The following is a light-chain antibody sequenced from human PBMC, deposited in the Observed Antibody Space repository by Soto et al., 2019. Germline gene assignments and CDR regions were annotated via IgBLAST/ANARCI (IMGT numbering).Light chain of an antibody. Sequence: EIVLTQSPGSLSLSPGESGTLSCRASQSLGTNFLAWFQQKPGQAPRLLIYGASTRATGIPDRFSGSGSGTDFTLSITRLEPEDSAVYYCQHYGVSPRTFDQGTKVQIK. V-gene: IGKV3-20*01. J-gene: IGKJ1*01. CDR1: QSLGTNF. CDR3: QHYGVSPRT. CDR2: GAS.